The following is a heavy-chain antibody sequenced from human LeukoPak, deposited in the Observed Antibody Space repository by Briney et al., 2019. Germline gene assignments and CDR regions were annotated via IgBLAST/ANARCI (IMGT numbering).Heavy chain of an antibody. D-gene: IGHD1-26*01. J-gene: IGHJ4*02. V-gene: IGHV3-69-1*01. CDR2: ISSSSYI. CDR3: ARDRLVGATTPLY. Sequence: GGSLRLSCAASGFTFSSYEMNWVRQAPGKGLEWVSSISSSSYIYYADSVKGRFTIPRDNAKNSLYLQMNSLRAEDTAVYYCARDRLVGATTPLYWGQGTLVTVSS. CDR1: GFTFSSYE.